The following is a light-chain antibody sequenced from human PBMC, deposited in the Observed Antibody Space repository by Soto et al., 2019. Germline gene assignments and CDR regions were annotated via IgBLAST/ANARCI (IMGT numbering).Light chain of an antibody. Sequence: DIQMTQSPSSLSASVGDRVTITCRASQGISTYLNWYHQKPGKAPKLLIYAASSLQSGVPSRFSGSGSETDFTFTISSLQPEDFATYSCQQSYSTTWTFGQGTKV. V-gene: IGKV1-39*01. J-gene: IGKJ1*01. CDR3: QQSYSTTWT. CDR2: AAS. CDR1: QGISTY.